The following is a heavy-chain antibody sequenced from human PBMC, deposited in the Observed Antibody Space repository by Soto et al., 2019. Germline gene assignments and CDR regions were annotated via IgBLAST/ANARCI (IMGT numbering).Heavy chain of an antibody. CDR3: ARGSASMPDAFDL. D-gene: IGHD3-10*01. J-gene: IGHJ3*01. CDR1: GGTFSSYA. Sequence: QVQLVQSGAEVKKRGSSVKVSCKASGGTFSSYAISWVRQAPGQGLEWMGGFIPIFGTANYAQKFQGRVTMTADEPKSTACMELSSLRSEDRAVYYCARGSASMPDAFDLWGQGTTVTVSS. V-gene: IGHV1-69*12. CDR2: FIPIFGTA.